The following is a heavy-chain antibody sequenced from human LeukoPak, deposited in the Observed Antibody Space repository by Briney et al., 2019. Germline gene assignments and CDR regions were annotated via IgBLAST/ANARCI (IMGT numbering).Heavy chain of an antibody. CDR1: GGSISSYY. D-gene: IGHD6-6*01. V-gene: IGHV4-4*07. CDR3: ARVFPEQLAFDY. CDR2: IYTSGST. Sequence: PSETLSLTCTVSGGSISSYYRSWIRQPAGKGLEWIGRIYTSGSTNYNPSLKSRVTMSVDTSKNQFSLKLSSATAADTAVYYSARVFPEQLAFDYWGQGTLVTVSS. J-gene: IGHJ4*02.